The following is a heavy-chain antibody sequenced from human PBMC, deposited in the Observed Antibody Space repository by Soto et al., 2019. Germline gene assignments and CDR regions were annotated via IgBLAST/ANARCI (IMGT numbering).Heavy chain of an antibody. Sequence: AGGSLRLSCAASGFTFSSYSMNWVRQAPGKGLEWVSSISSSSSYIYYADSVKGRFTISRDNAKNSLYLQMNSLRAEDTAVYYCARERDGDGTLFDYWGQGTLVTVSS. J-gene: IGHJ4*02. CDR2: ISSSSSYI. CDR3: ARERDGDGTLFDY. D-gene: IGHD4-17*01. V-gene: IGHV3-21*01. CDR1: GFTFSSYS.